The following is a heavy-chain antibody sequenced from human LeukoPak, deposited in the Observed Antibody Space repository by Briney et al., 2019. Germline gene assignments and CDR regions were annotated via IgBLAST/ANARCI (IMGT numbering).Heavy chain of an antibody. CDR1: GGSFSGYY. V-gene: IGHV4-34*01. CDR3: ARGARRIILWFGERFDP. CDR2: INHSGST. J-gene: IGHJ5*02. Sequence: SETLSLTCAVYGGSFSGYYWSWIRQPPGKGLEWIGEINHSGSTNYNSSLKSRVTISVDTSKNQFSLKLSSVTAADTAVYYCARGARRIILWFGERFDPWGQGTLVTVSS. D-gene: IGHD3-10*01.